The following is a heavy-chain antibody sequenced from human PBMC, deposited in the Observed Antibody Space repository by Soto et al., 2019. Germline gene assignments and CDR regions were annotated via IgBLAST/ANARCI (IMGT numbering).Heavy chain of an antibody. CDR3: TRDFGGV. V-gene: IGHV3-72*01. CDR1: GFILSDHY. CDR2: TASKANGYTT. D-gene: IGHD3-10*01. Sequence: EVQLVESGGGLVQPGGSLRLSCAASGFILSDHYVDWVSQAPGKGLEWVGRTASKANGYTTQYAASVKDRFTISRSDSENSLYLQMNSLKTEDTALYYCTRDFGGVWGQGTAVTVSS. J-gene: IGHJ6*02.